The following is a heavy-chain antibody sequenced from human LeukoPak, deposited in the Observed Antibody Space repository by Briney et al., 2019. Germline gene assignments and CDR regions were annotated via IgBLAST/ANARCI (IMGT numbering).Heavy chain of an antibody. CDR3: ASHDFGAKVPDAFDI. Sequence: RASVKVSCKASGYTFTSYYMHWVRQAPGQGLEWMGIINPSGGSTSYAQKFQGRVTMTRDTSTSTVYMELSSLRSEDTAVYYCASHDFGAKVPDAFDIWGQGTMVTVSS. V-gene: IGHV1-46*01. CDR2: INPSGGST. CDR1: GYTFTSYY. D-gene: IGHD3-3*01. J-gene: IGHJ3*02.